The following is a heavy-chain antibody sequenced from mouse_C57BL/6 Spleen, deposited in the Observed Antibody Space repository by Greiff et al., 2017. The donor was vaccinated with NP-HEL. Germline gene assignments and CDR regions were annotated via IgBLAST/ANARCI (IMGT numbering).Heavy chain of an antibody. Sequence: EVKLVQSGGGLVKPGGSLKLSCAASGFTFSDYGMHWVRQAPEKGLEWVAYISSGSSTIYYADTVKGRFTISRDTAKNTLFLQMTSLRSEDTAMYYCARWGGLVWFAYWGQGTLVTVSA. J-gene: IGHJ3*01. V-gene: IGHV5-17*01. CDR3: ARWGGLVWFAY. D-gene: IGHD4-1*01. CDR2: ISSGSSTI. CDR1: GFTFSDYG.